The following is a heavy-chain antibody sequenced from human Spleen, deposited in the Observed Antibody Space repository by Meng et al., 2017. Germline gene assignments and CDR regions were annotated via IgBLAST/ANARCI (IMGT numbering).Heavy chain of an antibody. CDR3: AKDRSTSSSWYGTFDY. D-gene: IGHD6-13*01. Sequence: GGSLRFSCAASGFTFNTYDMSWVRQAPGKGRQWVSSISGSGADTYYADSVKGRFTISRDNSKNTLYLQMNSLRAEDTAVYYCAKDRSTSSSWYGTFDYWGQGMLVTVSS. CDR2: ISGSGADT. J-gene: IGHJ4*02. V-gene: IGHV3-23*01. CDR1: GFTFNTYD.